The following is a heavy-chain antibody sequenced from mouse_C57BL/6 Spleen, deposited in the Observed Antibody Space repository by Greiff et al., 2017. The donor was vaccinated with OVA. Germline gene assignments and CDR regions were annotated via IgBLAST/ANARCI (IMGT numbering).Heavy chain of an antibody. CDR3: AGGSYYDWYFDV. V-gene: IGHV1-76*01. CDR1: GYTFTDYY. CDR2: IYPGSGNT. D-gene: IGHD2-12*01. J-gene: IGHJ1*03. Sequence: QVQLQQSGAELVRPGASVKLSCKASGYTFTDYYINWVKQRPGQGLEWIARIYPGSGNTYYNEKFKGKATLTAEKSSSTAYMQLSSLTSEDSAVYFCAGGSYYDWYFDVWGTGTTVTVSS.